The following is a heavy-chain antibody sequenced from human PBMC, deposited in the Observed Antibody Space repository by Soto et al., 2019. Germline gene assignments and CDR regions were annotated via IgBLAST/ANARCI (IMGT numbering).Heavy chain of an antibody. CDR1: GFNLSHPW. D-gene: IGHD3-9*01. V-gene: IGHV3-15*01. J-gene: IGHJ4*02. CDR3: TTGIYYDILTGYHNVAY. Sequence: SLRLSCVASGFNLSHPWVTWVRQASGKGLEWVGRIKSKTDGGTADYAAPVKGRATISRDDSKNTVYLQMNSLKTEDTAVYYCTTGIYYDILTGYHNVAYWGQGALVTVS. CDR2: IKSKTDGGTA.